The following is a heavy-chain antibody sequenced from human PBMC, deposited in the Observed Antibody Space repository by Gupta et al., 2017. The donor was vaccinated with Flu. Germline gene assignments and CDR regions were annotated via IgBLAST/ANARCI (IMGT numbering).Heavy chain of an antibody. CDR2: ISGSGGST. D-gene: IGHD4-17*01. V-gene: IGHV3-23*01. CDR1: GFTFSSYA. J-gene: IGHJ5*02. CDR3: AKDRSRPLKSGLSTVTTTGEHLT. Sequence: EVQLLESGGGLVQHGGSLRLSCAASGFTFSSYAMSWVRQAPGKGLEWVSAISGSGGSTYYADSVKGRFTISRDNSKNTLYLQMNSLRAEDTAVYYCAKDRSRPLKSGLSTVTTTGEHLTWGQGTLVTVSS.